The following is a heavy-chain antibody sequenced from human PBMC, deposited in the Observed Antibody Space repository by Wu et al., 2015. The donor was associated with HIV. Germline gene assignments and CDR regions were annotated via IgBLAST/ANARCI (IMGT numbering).Heavy chain of an antibody. CDR1: GGTFSTFG. V-gene: IGHV1-69*18. CDR3: TRSSFTGGSDTWYSFDK. CDR2: IVPLFGAP. Sequence: QVQLVQSGAEVKKPGASVKVSCKTSGGTFSTFGISWVRQAPGQGLEWLGRIVPLFGAPNHARKFQDRLTITADGSTATVYMEMSSLRSEDTAVYFCTRSSFTGGSDTWYSFDKWGQGTLVTVSS. J-gene: IGHJ4*02. D-gene: IGHD1-14*01.